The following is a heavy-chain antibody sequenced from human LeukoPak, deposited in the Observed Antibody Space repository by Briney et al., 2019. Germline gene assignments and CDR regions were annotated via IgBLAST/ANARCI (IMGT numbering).Heavy chain of an antibody. CDR2: ISSSGGST. CDR3: SGGSRRRFDY. D-gene: IGHD2-15*01. J-gene: IGHJ4*02. V-gene: IGHV3-11*04. CDR1: GFTFSDYY. Sequence: GGSLRLSCAASGFTFSDYYMSWIRQAPGKGLEWVSYISSSGGSTYYADSVKGRFTISRDNSKNTLYLQMSSLRAEDTAVYYCSGGSRRRFDYWGQGTLVTVSS.